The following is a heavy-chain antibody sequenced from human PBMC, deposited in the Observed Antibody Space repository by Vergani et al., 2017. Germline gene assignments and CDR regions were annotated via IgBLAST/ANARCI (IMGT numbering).Heavy chain of an antibody. J-gene: IGHJ4*02. V-gene: IGHV3-30*02. CDR1: GFTFNSYG. Sequence: QVQLVESGGGVVQPGGSLRLSCAASGFTFNSYGMHWVRQAPGKGLEWVAFVRYDGSNKYYADSVKGRFTISRDNSKNTLYLQMNSLRAEDTAVYYCARDREFGIAVFYFDYWGQGTLVTVSS. CDR2: VRYDGSNK. CDR3: ARDREFGIAVFYFDY. D-gene: IGHD6-19*01.